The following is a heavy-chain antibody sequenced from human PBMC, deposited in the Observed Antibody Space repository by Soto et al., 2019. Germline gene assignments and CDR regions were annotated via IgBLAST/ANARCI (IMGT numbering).Heavy chain of an antibody. D-gene: IGHD3-10*01. CDR1: GGSFSGYY. J-gene: IGHJ6*03. CDR2: INHSGST. Sequence: SETLSLTCAVYGGSFSGYYWSWIRQPPGKGLEWIGEINHSGSTNYNPSLKSRVTISVDTSKNQFSLKLSSVTAGGTAVYYCARRGGGPGAYYYYMDVWGKGTTVTVSS. CDR3: ARRGGGPGAYYYYMDV. V-gene: IGHV4-34*01.